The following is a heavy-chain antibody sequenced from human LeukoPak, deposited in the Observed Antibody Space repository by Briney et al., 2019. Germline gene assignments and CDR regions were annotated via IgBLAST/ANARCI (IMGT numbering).Heavy chain of an antibody. CDR3: ARSRGMLHYYYYMDV. D-gene: IGHD2-8*01. V-gene: IGHV4-39*07. J-gene: IGHJ6*03. CDR1: GGSISSTSYY. Sequence: SETLSLTCTVSGGSISSTSYYWGWIRQPPGKGLEWIGSIYYSGSTYYNPSLKSRVTISVDTSKNQFSLKLSSVTAADTAVYYCARSRGMLHYYYYMDVWGKGTTVTVSS. CDR2: IYYSGST.